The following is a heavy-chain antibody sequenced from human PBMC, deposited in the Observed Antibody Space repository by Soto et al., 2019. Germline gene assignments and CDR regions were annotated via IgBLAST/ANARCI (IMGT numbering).Heavy chain of an antibody. V-gene: IGHV4-34*01. CDR2: INHSGST. D-gene: IGHD3-22*01. Sequence: SETLSLTCAVYGGSFSGYYWSWIRQPPGKGLEWIGEINHSGSTNYNPSLKSRLTISVDTSKNQFSLKLSSVTAADTAVYYCARGRREYYYDRSCYSPALKYWGQGTLVTVSS. CDR3: ARGRREYYYDRSCYSPALKY. CDR1: GGSFSGYY. J-gene: IGHJ4*02.